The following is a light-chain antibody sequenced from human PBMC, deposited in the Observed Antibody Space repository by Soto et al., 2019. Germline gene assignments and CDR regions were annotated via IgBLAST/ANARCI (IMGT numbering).Light chain of an antibody. V-gene: IGKV3-15*01. CDR1: QSLSSN. J-gene: IGKJ1*01. CDR3: QQYNNWPWT. Sequence: EIVMTQSPATLSVSPGERATLSCRASQSLSSNLAWYQQKPGQGPRLLIYGASTRATGIPVRFSGSGSGTEFTLTISSLQSEDFAVYYCQQYNNWPWTFGQGTKVEIK. CDR2: GAS.